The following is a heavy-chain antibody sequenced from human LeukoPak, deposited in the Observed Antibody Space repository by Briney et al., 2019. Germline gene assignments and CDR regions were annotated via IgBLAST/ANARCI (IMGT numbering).Heavy chain of an antibody. CDR2: ISSFSGTI. J-gene: IGHJ4*02. D-gene: IGHD1-26*01. Sequence: GGSLRLSCAASGLTFSSYSMNWVRQAPGKGLEWVAYISSFSGTIYYADSVKGRFTISRDNAKNSLYLQMNSLRDEDTAVYYCAKDHGVGATAFGNWGQGTLVTVSS. V-gene: IGHV3-48*02. CDR1: GLTFSSYS. CDR3: AKDHGVGATAFGN.